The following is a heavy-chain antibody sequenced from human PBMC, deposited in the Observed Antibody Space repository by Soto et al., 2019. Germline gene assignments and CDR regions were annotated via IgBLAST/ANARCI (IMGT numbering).Heavy chain of an antibody. Sequence: LRLSCAASGFTFSNYSMNWVRQAPGKGLEWVSSISRSSSYIYYADSVTGRFTISRDNAKNSLYLQMNSLRAEDTAVYFCARDLPGMVRRVTIFEYWGQGTLVTVSS. CDR1: GFTFSNYS. CDR2: ISRSSSYI. CDR3: ARDLPGMVRRVTIFEY. V-gene: IGHV3-21*01. D-gene: IGHD3-10*01. J-gene: IGHJ4*02.